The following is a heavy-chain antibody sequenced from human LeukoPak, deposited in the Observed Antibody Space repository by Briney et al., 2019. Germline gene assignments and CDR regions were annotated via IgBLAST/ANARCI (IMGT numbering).Heavy chain of an antibody. D-gene: IGHD6-19*01. V-gene: IGHV4-34*01. Sequence: SETLSLSCAVPGDSFSGFYWTWVRQAPGKGLEWIGEISYSGTPRYHPSLNSRLTITLDTAKKQISLTLSPVTAADTAVYFCVRGNVKHYHSVADEYYYYMDVWGKGTAVIVSS. J-gene: IGHJ6*03. CDR2: ISYSGTP. CDR3: VRGNVKHYHSVADEYYYYMDV. CDR1: GDSFSGFY.